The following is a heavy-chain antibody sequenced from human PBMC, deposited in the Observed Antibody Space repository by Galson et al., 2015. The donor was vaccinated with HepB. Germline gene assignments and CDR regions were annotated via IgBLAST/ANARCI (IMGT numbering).Heavy chain of an antibody. Sequence: SLRLSCAASGFTFSSYAMHWVRQAPGKGLEWVALISYDGSNKYYADSVQGRFTISRDNSKNTLYLQMNSLRAEDTAVYYCARTMRAGQPYFDYWGQGTLVTVSS. J-gene: IGHJ4*02. CDR1: GFTFSSYA. CDR2: ISYDGSNK. D-gene: IGHD3-10*01. V-gene: IGHV3-30*04. CDR3: ARTMRAGQPYFDY.